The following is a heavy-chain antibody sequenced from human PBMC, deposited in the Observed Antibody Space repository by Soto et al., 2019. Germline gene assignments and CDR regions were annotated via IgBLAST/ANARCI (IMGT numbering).Heavy chain of an antibody. D-gene: IGHD2-15*01. CDR3: ARDRGIVVVVAATPGYAFDI. Sequence: ASVKVSCKASGYTLTGDYMHWVRQAPGQGLEWMGIINPSGGSTSYAQKFQGRVTMTRDTSTSTVYMELSSLRSEDTAVYYCARDRGIVVVVAATPGYAFDIWGQGTMVTVSS. CDR2: INPSGGST. V-gene: IGHV1-46*03. J-gene: IGHJ3*02. CDR1: GYTLTGDY.